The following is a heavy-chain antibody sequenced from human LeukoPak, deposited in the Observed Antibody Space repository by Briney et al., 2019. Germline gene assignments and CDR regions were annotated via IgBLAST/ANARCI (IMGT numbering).Heavy chain of an antibody. CDR3: IPLDGSGSYFSYYYYMDV. V-gene: IGHV3-73*01. CDR1: GFTFSGSA. Sequence: GGSLRLSCAASGFTFSGSAMHWVRQASGKGLEWVGRIRSKANSYATAYAASVKGKFAISRDDSKNTAYLRMNSLKTEDTAVYYCIPLDGSGSYFSYYYYMDVWGKGTTVTVSS. J-gene: IGHJ6*03. CDR2: IRSKANSYAT. D-gene: IGHD3-10*01.